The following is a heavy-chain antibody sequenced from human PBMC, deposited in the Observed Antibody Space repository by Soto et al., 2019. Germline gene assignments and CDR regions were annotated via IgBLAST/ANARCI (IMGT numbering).Heavy chain of an antibody. J-gene: IGHJ6*02. CDR3: TTTEYCSGGFCPDYYYYYGIYV. CDR1: GFTFSNAW. CDR2: IKSKTDGGTT. D-gene: IGHD2-15*01. V-gene: IGHV3-15*07. Sequence: PGGSLRLSCAASGFTFSNAWMNWVRQAPGKGLEWVGRIKSKTDGGTTDYAAPVKGRFTISRGDSKNTLYLQMNSLKTEDTAVYYCTTTEYCSGGFCPDYYYYYGIYVCGQGTTVPVS.